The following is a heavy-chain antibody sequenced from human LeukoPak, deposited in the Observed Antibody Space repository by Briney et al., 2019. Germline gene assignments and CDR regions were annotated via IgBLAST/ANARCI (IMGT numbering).Heavy chain of an antibody. J-gene: IGHJ4*02. CDR1: GFNVNSNQ. Sequence: GGSLRLSCEVSGFNVNSNQMSWVRQAAGKGLEWVSVMYSGGNTYYADSVKGRFTISRDNSKNTVSLQMNSLRVADTGVYYCARDLRETGHRDWGQGILVIVSS. CDR2: MYSGGNT. D-gene: IGHD3-9*01. V-gene: IGHV3-66*01. CDR3: ARDLRETGHRD.